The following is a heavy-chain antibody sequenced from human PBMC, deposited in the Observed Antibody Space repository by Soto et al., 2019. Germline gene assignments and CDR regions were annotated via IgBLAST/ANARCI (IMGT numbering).Heavy chain of an antibody. D-gene: IGHD1-7*01. CDR3: ARDMTRTVVPYFDF. CDR2: IIPISGAA. J-gene: IGHJ4*02. Sequence: QVQLVQSGAEVKKPGSSVKVSCKASGGTFSNYVVNWVRQAPGQGLEWVGRIIPISGAANYAQKFQGRVTITADKSTSTSYMELSSLRSEDTAVYYCARDMTRTVVPYFDFWGQGTLVTVSS. V-gene: IGHV1-69*06. CDR1: GGTFSNYV.